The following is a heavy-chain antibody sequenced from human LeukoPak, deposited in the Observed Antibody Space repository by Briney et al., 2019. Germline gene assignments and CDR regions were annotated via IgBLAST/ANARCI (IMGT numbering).Heavy chain of an antibody. CDR1: GGSISSYY. CDR2: IFYSGST. J-gene: IGHJ4*02. D-gene: IGHD1-26*01. CDR3: ARVFGGGSYRNFDY. V-gene: IGHV4-59*01. Sequence: SETLSLTCTVSGGSISSYYWSWIRQPPGKGLEWIGYIFYSGSTNYNPSLKSRVSISVDTSKNQFSLKLSSVTAADTAVYYCARVFGGGSYRNFDYWGQGTLVTASS.